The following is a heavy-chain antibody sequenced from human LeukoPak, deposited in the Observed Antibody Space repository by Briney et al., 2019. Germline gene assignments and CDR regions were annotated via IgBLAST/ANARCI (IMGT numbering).Heavy chain of an antibody. CDR2: IIPIFGTA. J-gene: IGHJ2*01. CDR1: GGTFSSYA. CDR3: ARGDILPAHWYFDL. V-gene: IGHV1-69*13. Sequence: GASVKVSCKASGGTFSSYAISWVRQAPGQGLEWMGGIIPIFGTANYAQKFQGRVTITADESTSTAYMELSSLRSEDTAVYYCARGDILPAHWYFDLWGRGTLVTVSS. D-gene: IGHD3-9*01.